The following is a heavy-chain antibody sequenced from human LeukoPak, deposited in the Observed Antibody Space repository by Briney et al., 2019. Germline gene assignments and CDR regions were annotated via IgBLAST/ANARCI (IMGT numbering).Heavy chain of an antibody. D-gene: IGHD3-3*01. CDR1: GGSISSYY. V-gene: IGHV4-59*01. J-gene: IGHJ4*02. CDR3: ARVSGRYDFWSGYVPSYFDY. Sequence: SETLSLTCTVSGGSISSYYWSWIRQPPGKGLEWIGYFYYSGSTNYNPSLKSRVTISVDTSKNQFSLKLSSVTAADTAVYYCARVSGRYDFWSGYVPSYFDYWGQGTLVTVSS. CDR2: FYYSGST.